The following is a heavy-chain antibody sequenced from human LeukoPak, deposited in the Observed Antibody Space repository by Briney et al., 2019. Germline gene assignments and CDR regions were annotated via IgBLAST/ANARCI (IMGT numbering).Heavy chain of an antibody. J-gene: IGHJ3*02. V-gene: IGHV3-23*01. CDR1: GFTFSSYA. CDR2: ISGTGSYI. Sequence: PGGSLRLSCVASGFTFSSYAMSWVRQAPGKGLEWVSAISGTGSYIYYADSVKGRFTISRDNSKSTLYLQMNSLRAEDTAVDYCAKVGYCSGVSCFYPDGAFDIWGQGTMVTVSS. D-gene: IGHD2-15*01. CDR3: AKVGYCSGVSCFYPDGAFDI.